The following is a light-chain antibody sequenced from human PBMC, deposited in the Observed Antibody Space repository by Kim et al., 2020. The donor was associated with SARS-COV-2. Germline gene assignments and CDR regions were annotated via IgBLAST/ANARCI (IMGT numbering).Light chain of an antibody. CDR1: SSDVGGYNY. V-gene: IGLV2-11*01. CDR2: DFN. Sequence: PGQSVAISCPGTSSDVGGYNYVSWYQQHPGQVPKLMIYDFNKRPTGVPDRFSGSKAGNTASLTISGLQAEDEADYYCCSYAGNAYVFGTGTKVTVL. CDR3: CSYAGNAYV. J-gene: IGLJ1*01.